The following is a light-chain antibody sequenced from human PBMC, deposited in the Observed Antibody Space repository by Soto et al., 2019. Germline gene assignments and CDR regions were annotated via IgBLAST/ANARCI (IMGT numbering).Light chain of an antibody. Sequence: DIQMTQSPSTLPASVGDRVIITCRASQSVRTWLAWYQQKPGKAPKLLIYDVSTLESGVPSRFSGSGSGTEFTLTISSLQPDDFATYYCQQYHDFWTFGQGTKVDIK. CDR2: DVS. J-gene: IGKJ1*01. CDR1: QSVRTW. V-gene: IGKV1-5*01. CDR3: QQYHDFWT.